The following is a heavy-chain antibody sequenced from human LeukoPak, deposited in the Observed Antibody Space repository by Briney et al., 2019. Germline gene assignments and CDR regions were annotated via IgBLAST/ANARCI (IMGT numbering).Heavy chain of an antibody. D-gene: IGHD5-12*01. CDR1: GGSFSGYY. J-gene: IGHJ4*02. V-gene: IGHV4-34*01. Sequence: SETLSLTCAVYGGSFSGYYWSWIRQPPGKGLEWIGEINHSGSTNYNPSLKSRVTISVDTSKNQFSLKLSSVTDADTAVYYCARGRARMTRAYFDYWGQGTLVTVSS. CDR2: INHSGST. CDR3: ARGRARMTRAYFDY.